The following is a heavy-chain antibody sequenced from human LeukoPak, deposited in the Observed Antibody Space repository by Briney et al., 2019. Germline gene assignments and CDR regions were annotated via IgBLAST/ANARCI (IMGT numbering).Heavy chain of an antibody. D-gene: IGHD2-21*01. CDR3: ARHYGGGEYYYGMDV. V-gene: IGHV5-51*01. CDR2: IYPGDSDT. CDR1: GYRFSSYW. Sequence: KRGESLKISCKGSGYRFSSYWIGWVRQMPGKGLEWMGIIYPGDSDTRYSPSFQGQVAISADNSISTAYVQWNSLKASDTAVYYCARHYGGGEYYYGMDVWGQGTTVTVAS. J-gene: IGHJ6*02.